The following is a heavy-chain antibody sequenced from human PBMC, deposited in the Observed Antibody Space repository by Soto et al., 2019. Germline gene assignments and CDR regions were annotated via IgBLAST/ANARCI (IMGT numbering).Heavy chain of an antibody. CDR3: AISWDLSNYWYFDL. J-gene: IGHJ2*01. V-gene: IGHV4-34*01. Sequence: SETLSLTCAVYGGSFSGYYWSWIRQPPGKGLEWIGEINHSGSTNYNPSLKSRVTISVDTSKNQFSLKLSSVTAADTAVYYCAISWDLSNYWYFDLWGRGTLVTVSS. CDR1: GGSFSGYY. D-gene: IGHD6-13*01. CDR2: INHSGST.